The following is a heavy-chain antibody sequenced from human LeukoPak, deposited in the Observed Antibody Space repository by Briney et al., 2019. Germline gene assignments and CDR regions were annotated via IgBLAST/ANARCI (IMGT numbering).Heavy chain of an antibody. Sequence: ASVKVSCKASGYTFTSYGISWVRQATGQGLEWMGWINPNSGSTGYAQKFQGRVTITRNTSINTAYMELSSLRSEDTAVYYCARDVLSYWYFDLWGRGTLVTVSS. V-gene: IGHV1-8*03. CDR3: ARDVLSYWYFDL. D-gene: IGHD2/OR15-2a*01. CDR2: INPNSGST. CDR1: GYTFTSYG. J-gene: IGHJ2*01.